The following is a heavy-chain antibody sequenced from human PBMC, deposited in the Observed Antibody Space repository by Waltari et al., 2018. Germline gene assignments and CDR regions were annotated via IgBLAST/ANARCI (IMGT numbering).Heavy chain of an antibody. J-gene: IGHJ5*02. CDR3: ARGAVGATRNWFDP. Sequence: QVQLQQWGAGLLKPSETLSLTCAVYGGSFSGYYWSWIRQPPGKGLEWIGEINHSGSTNYNQYRKSRVTISVDTSKNQFSLKLSSVTAAETAVYYCARGAVGATRNWFDPWGQGTLVTVSS. D-gene: IGHD1-26*01. V-gene: IGHV4-34*01. CDR2: INHSGST. CDR1: GGSFSGYY.